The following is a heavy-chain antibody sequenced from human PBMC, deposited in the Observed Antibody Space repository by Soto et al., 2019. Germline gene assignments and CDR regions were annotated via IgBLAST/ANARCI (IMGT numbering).Heavy chain of an antibody. V-gene: IGHV4-34*01. CDR3: ARDWGGWVDMLLPPATDGSEY. D-gene: IGHD5-12*01. J-gene: IGHJ6*02. Sequence: SETLSLTCAVYGGSFSGYYWSWIRQPPGKGLEWIGEINHSGSTNYNPSLKSRVTISVDTSKNQFSLKLSSVTAADTAVYYCARDWGGWVDMLLPPATDGSEYRGQGSTVTVS. CDR1: GGSFSGYY. CDR2: INHSGST.